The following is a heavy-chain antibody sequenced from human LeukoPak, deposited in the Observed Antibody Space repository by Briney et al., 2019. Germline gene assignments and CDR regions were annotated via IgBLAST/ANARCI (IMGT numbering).Heavy chain of an antibody. CDR2: IYYSGST. CDR3: ARDRGSQPWGYYDSSGYDAFDI. V-gene: IGHV4-59*01. Sequence: SSETLSLICTVSGGSISSYYWSWIRQPPGKGLEWIGYIYYSGSTNYNPSLKSRVTISVDTSKNQFSLKLSSVTAADTAVYYCARDRGSQPWGYYDSSGYDAFDIWGQGTMVTVSS. D-gene: IGHD3-22*01. CDR1: GGSISSYY. J-gene: IGHJ3*02.